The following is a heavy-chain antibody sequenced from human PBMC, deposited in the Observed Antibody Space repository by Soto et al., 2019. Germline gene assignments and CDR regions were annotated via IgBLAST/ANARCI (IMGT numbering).Heavy chain of an antibody. CDR2: IIPILGIA. CDR1: GCTFSSYT. D-gene: IGHD1-26*01. V-gene: IGHV1-69*04. J-gene: IGHJ4*02. Sequence: SVKVSCKASGCTFSSYTISWVRQAPGQGLEWMGRIIPILGIANYAQKFQGRVTITADKSTSTAYMELSSLRSEDTAVYYCARDRVPRRVGAEYYFDYWGQGTLVTVSS. CDR3: ARDRVPRRVGAEYYFDY.